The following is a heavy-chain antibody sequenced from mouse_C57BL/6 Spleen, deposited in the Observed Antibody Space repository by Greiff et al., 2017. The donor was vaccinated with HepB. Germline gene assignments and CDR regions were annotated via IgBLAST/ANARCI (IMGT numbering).Heavy chain of an antibody. D-gene: IGHD1-1*01. Sequence: VKLQESGAELVRPGASVTLSCKASGYTFTDYEMHWVKQTPVHGLEWIGAIDPETGGTAYNQKFKGKAILTADKSSSTAYMELRSLTSEDSAVYYCTRSLRVEYFDVWGTGTTVTVSS. CDR1: GYTFTDYE. J-gene: IGHJ1*03. CDR3: TRSLRVEYFDV. V-gene: IGHV1-15*01. CDR2: IDPETGGT.